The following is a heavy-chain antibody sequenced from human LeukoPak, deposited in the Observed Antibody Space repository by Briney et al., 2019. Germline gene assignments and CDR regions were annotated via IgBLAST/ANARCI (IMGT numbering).Heavy chain of an antibody. CDR3: ARGLPGSRFDY. D-gene: IGHD6-13*01. J-gene: IGHJ4*02. CDR1: GGSISSYY. V-gene: IGHV4-59*01. Sequence: SETLSLTCTVSGGSISSYYWSWIRQPPGKGLEWIGYIYYSGSTNYNPSLKSRVTISVDTSKNQFSLKLSSVTAADTAVYYCARGLPGSRFDYWGQGTLVTVSS. CDR2: IYYSGST.